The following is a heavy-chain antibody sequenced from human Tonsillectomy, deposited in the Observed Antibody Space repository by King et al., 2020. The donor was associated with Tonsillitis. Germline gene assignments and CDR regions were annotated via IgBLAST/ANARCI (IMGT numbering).Heavy chain of an antibody. CDR1: GFTFDDYA. V-gene: IGHV3-9*01. J-gene: IGHJ3*02. Sequence: QLVQSGGGLVQPGRSLRLSCAASGFTFDDYAMHWVRQAPGKGLEWVSGISWNSGSIGYADSVKGRFTISRDNAKNSLYLQMNSLRAEDTALYYCAKPYGSGSYPYAFDIWGQGTMVTVSS. CDR2: ISWNSGSI. CDR3: AKPYGSGSYPYAFDI. D-gene: IGHD3-10*01.